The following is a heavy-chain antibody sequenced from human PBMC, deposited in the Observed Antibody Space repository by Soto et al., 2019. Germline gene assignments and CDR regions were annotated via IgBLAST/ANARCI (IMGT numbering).Heavy chain of an antibody. J-gene: IGHJ6*02. CDR1: GGSISSSNW. CDR3: ARDGPHHMMSRYYGMDV. D-gene: IGHD3-16*01. V-gene: IGHV4-4*02. Sequence: QVQLQESGPGLVKPSGTLSLTCAVSGGSISSSNWWSWVRQPPGKGLEWIGEIYHSGSTNYNPSLQSRVTISVDKSKNQFSLKLSAVTAADTAVYYCARDGPHHMMSRYYGMDVWGQGTTVTVSS. CDR2: IYHSGST.